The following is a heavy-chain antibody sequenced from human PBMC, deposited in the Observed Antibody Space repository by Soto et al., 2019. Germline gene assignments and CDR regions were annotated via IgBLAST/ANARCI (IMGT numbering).Heavy chain of an antibody. J-gene: IGHJ4*02. V-gene: IGHV4-39*01. CDR1: GGSISSNNYC. D-gene: IGHD2-15*01. CDR3: ARLDIVPDY. Sequence: QLQLQESGPGLVQPSETLSLTCTVSGGSISSNNYCWGWIRQPPGKGLAWIGTICYSGGTYYNPSLKSRVTISVDTSKPQFSLKLSSVTAADTAVYHCARLDIVPDYWGPGTLVIVSS. CDR2: ICYSGGT.